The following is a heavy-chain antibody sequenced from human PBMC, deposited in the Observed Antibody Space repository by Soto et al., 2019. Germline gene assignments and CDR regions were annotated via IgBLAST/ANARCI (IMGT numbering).Heavy chain of an antibody. CDR1: GLSLSTSGVG. V-gene: IGHV2-5*02. J-gene: IGHJ4*02. CDR2: IYWDDDK. D-gene: IGHD5-12*01. Sequence: QITLKESGPTLVKPTQTLTLTCTFSGLSLSTSGVGVGWIRQPPGKALEWLALIYWDDDKRYSPSLKSRLTITKDTSKNQVVLTMTNMDPVDTGTHYCAHIMNSGYQFDYWGQGTLVTVSS. CDR3: AHIMNSGYQFDY.